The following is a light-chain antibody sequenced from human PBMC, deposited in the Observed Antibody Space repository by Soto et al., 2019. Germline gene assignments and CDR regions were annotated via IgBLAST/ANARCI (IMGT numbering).Light chain of an antibody. CDR2: GAS. CDR3: QQYDNWPLT. J-gene: IGKJ4*01. Sequence: EIVMTQSPATLSVSPGERATLSCRASQSVKSNLAWYHQKPGQAPRLLISGASTRAAGIPARFSGSGSGTEFTLAISSLQSEDFAHYYCQQYDNWPLTFGGGTKVEIK. V-gene: IGKV3-15*01. CDR1: QSVKSN.